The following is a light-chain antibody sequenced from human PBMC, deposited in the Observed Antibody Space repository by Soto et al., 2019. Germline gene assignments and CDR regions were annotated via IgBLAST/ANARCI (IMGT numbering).Light chain of an antibody. CDR2: EVS. CDR3: SSYAGSIYVV. J-gene: IGLJ2*01. CDR1: SSDVGGYNY. Sequence: QSALTQPPSASGSHGQSVTISCTGTSSDVGGYNYVSWYQQHPGKAPKLMIYEVSKRPSGVPDRFSGSKSGNTASLTVSGLQAEDEADYYCSSYAGSIYVVFGGGTKLTVL. V-gene: IGLV2-8*01.